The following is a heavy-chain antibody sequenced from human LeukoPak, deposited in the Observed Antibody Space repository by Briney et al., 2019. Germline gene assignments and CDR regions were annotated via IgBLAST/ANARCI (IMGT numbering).Heavy chain of an antibody. CDR1: GFTFSIYA. J-gene: IGHJ4*02. D-gene: IGHD3-22*01. CDR2: ITSSGTGT. Sequence: PGGSLRLSCAASGFTFSIYAMSWVRQAPGKGLEWVSSITSSGTGTFYADSVKGRLTISRDNSENTLYLQMKSLRVEDTAVYYCAKDRPNYYDSSGHYYRRNGDYWGQGTLATVSS. V-gene: IGHV3-23*01. CDR3: AKDRPNYYDSSGHYYRRNGDY.